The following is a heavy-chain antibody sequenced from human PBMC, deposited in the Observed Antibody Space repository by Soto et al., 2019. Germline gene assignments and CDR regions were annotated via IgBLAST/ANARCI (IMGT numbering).Heavy chain of an antibody. V-gene: IGHV4-4*07. CDR3: ARINAKVGGYEYYYYYGMDV. CDR1: GGSISSYY. D-gene: IGHD5-12*01. J-gene: IGHJ6*02. Sequence: SETLSLTCTVSGGSISSYYWSWIRQPAGKGLEWIGRIYTSGSTNYNPSLKSRVTMSVDTSKNQFSLKLSSVTAADTAVYYCARINAKVGGYEYYYYYGMDVWGQGTTVTVSS. CDR2: IYTSGST.